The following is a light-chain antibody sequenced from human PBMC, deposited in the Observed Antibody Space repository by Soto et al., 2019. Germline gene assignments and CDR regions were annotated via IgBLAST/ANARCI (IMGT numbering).Light chain of an antibody. J-gene: IGKJ1*01. CDR1: QRVSGS. V-gene: IGKV3-15*01. Sequence: VFKHPPCPLSLSPGDRATLSCSTSQRVSGSLLAWFRQKPGQSPRLLIYGASTRATGIPARFSGSGSGTEFTLTISSLQSEDFAVYYCQQYNNWPQTFGQGSKLDIK. CDR2: GAS. CDR3: QQYNNWPQT.